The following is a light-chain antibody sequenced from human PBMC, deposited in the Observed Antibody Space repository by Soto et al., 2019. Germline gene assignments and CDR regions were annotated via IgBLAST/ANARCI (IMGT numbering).Light chain of an antibody. J-gene: IGKJ4*01. CDR2: GTT. CDR3: QQYGSSPPT. Sequence: EIVLTQSPGTVSLSPGETATLSCRASQTVSSNYLAWYQQKPGQAPRLLIYGTTSRATGVPDRFSGGGSGTAFTLPTSGREQEDFALFNCQQYGSSPPTFGRGTKVEV. CDR1: QTVSSNY. V-gene: IGKV3-20*01.